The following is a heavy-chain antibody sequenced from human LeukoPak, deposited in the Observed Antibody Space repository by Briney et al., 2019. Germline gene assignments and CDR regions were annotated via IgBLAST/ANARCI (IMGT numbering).Heavy chain of an antibody. J-gene: IGHJ4*02. CDR2: IYYSGST. V-gene: IGHV4-59*08. CDR1: GGSISSYY. Sequence: PSATLSLTCTVSGGSISSYYWSWIRQPPGKRLEWIGFIYYSGSTKYNPSLKSRVSISVDTSKNQFSLKLSSVTAADTAIYFCARHPYFDYFYFDYWGQGTLVTVSS. CDR3: ARHPYFDYFYFDY. D-gene: IGHD3-9*01.